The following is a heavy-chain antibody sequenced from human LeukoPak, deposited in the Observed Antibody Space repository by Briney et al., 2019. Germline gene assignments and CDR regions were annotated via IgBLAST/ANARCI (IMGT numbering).Heavy chain of an antibody. J-gene: IGHJ4*02. D-gene: IGHD6-13*01. V-gene: IGHV1-18*01. CDR1: GYTFTSYG. CDR2: ISAYNGNT. CDR3: ASYSSSWYSLDY. Sequence: GASVKVSCKASGYTFTSYGISWVRQAPGQGLEWMGWISAYNGNTNYAQKLQGRVTMTTDTSTSTAYMELRSLRSDDTAVCYCASYSSSWYSLDYWGQGTLVTVSS.